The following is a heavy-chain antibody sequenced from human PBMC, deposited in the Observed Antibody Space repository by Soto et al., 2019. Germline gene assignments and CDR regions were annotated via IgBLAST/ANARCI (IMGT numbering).Heavy chain of an antibody. CDR2: MYYSGTT. CDR3: AVVDSTGNWFDP. Sequence: SETLSLTCTVSGGSISSSDFYWGWLRQAPGKGLEFIGSMYYSGTTYYNPSLKSRVTISVDTSKNQFTLKLISVTAADTAVYYCAVVDSTGNWFDPWGEGALVTVSS. J-gene: IGHJ5*02. V-gene: IGHV4-39*01. CDR1: GGSISSSDFY. D-gene: IGHD6-25*01.